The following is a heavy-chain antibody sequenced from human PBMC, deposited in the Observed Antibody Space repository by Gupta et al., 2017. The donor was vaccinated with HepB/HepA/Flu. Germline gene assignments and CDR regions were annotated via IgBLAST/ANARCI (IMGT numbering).Heavy chain of an antibody. Sequence: QVQLVQSGAEVKKPGASVKVSCQASGYTFTRSYMHWVRQAPGQGLEWMGWINPNSGGTNYAQKFQGWVTMTRDTSISTAYMELSRLRSDDTAVYYCARDRSVVDYYGSGTRAGMDVWGQGTTVTVSS. CDR3: ARDRSVVDYYGSGTRAGMDV. D-gene: IGHD3-10*01. V-gene: IGHV1-2*04. CDR1: GYTFTRSY. J-gene: IGHJ6*02. CDR2: INPNSGGT.